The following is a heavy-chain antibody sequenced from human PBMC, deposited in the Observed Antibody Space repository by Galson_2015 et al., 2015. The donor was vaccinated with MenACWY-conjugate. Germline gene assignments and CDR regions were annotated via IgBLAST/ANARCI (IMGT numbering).Heavy chain of an antibody. CDR2: INWDGSDT. CDR1: GFTFNDYA. V-gene: IGHV3-43D*03. CDR3: AKEKGYSSYYALDV. D-gene: IGHD6-19*01. Sequence: SLRLSCAASGFTFNDYAMHWVRQAPGKGLEWVSLINWDGSDTHYADSVKGRFTVSRDNSKNSLYLQMDSLRTEDTALYYCAKEKGYSSYYALDVWGQGTTVTVSS. J-gene: IGHJ6*02.